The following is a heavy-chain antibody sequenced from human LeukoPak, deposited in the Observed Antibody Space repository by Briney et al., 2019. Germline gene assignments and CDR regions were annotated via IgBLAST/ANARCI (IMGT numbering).Heavy chain of an antibody. CDR3: ARDSDYYGSGSAGYFDL. D-gene: IGHD3-10*01. Sequence: KTSETLSLTCTVSGGSISSGDYYWNWIRQHPGKGLEWIAYIYHSGSTYDSPSLKSRVTLSVDTSRNQFSLRLTSVTAADTAIYYCARDSDYYGSGSAGYFDLWGRGTLVTVSS. CDR1: GGSISSGDYY. J-gene: IGHJ2*01. V-gene: IGHV4-31*03. CDR2: IYHSGST.